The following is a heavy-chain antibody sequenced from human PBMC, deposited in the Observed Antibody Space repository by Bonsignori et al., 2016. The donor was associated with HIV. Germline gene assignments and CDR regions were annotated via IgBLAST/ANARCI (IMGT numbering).Heavy chain of an antibody. CDR3: AREANVLLWFGELLPSYFDY. V-gene: IGHV3-21*01. D-gene: IGHD3-10*01. J-gene: IGHJ4*02. CDR2: ISSSSSYI. Sequence: WIRQPPGKGLEWVSSISSSSSYIYYADSVKGRFTISRDNAKNSLYLQMNSLRAEDTAVYYCAREANVLLWFGELLPSYFDYWGQGTLVTVSS.